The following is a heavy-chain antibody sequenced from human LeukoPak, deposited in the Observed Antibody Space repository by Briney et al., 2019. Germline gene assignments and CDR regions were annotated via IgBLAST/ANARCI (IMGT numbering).Heavy chain of an antibody. D-gene: IGHD5-18*01. Sequence: PGGSLRLSCAASGFTFSSYAMSWVRQAPGKGLECVSGISGSGGTTYYADSVKGRFTISRGNSKNTLYLQMNSLRAEDTAVYFRAKVLTGYTYGWRPERPDAFDIWGQGTMVTVSS. CDR2: ISGSGGTT. V-gene: IGHV3-23*01. CDR1: GFTFSSYA. J-gene: IGHJ3*02. CDR3: AKVLTGYTYGWRPERPDAFDI.